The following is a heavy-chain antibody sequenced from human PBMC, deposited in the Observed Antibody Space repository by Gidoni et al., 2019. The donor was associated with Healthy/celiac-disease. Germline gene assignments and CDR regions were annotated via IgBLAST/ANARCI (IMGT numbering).Heavy chain of an antibody. CDR1: GFTFSSYG. J-gene: IGHJ6*02. V-gene: IGHV3-30*18. CDR2: ISYDGSNN. CDR3: AKDLPGSDYGNYYYYYGMDV. D-gene: IGHD4-17*01. Sequence: QVQLVESGGGVVQPGRSLRLSCAASGFTFSSYGMPWVRQAPGKGMEWVAVISYDGSNNDYEDSVQGRFTISRDNFTTTLYLQMNSLRSEDTAVYYGAKDLPGSDYGNYYYYYGMDVWGQGTTVTVSS.